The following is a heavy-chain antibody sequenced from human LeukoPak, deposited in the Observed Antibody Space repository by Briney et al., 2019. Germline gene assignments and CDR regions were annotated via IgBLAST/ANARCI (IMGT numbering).Heavy chain of an antibody. Sequence: GASVKVSCKASGYTFTGYYMHWVRQASGQGREWMGWINPIFGTANYAQKFQGRVTMTEDTSTDTAYMELSSLRSEDTAVYYCATDPYGGAAFDYWGQGTLVTVSS. CDR2: INPIFGTA. CDR3: ATDPYGGAAFDY. V-gene: IGHV1-2*02. CDR1: GYTFTGYY. J-gene: IGHJ4*02. D-gene: IGHD3-16*01.